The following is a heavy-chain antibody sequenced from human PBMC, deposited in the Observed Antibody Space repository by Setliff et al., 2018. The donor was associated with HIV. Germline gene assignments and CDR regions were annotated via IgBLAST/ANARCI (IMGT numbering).Heavy chain of an antibody. CDR3: ARASYYYDSSGWVDY. Sequence: GGSLRLSCAAAGFTFSDYYMSWIRQAPGKGLEWVSYISSSSSYTNYADSVKGRFTISRDNAKNSLYLQMNSLRAEDTAVYYCARASYYYDSSGWVDYWGQGTLVTVSS. CDR1: GFTFSDYY. J-gene: IGHJ4*02. V-gene: IGHV3-11*03. CDR2: ISSSSSYT. D-gene: IGHD3-22*01.